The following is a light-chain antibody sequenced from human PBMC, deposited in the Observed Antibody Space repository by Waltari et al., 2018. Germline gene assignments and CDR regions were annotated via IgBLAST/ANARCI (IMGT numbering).Light chain of an antibody. CDR2: DAS. CDR3: QPTNGFPLT. CDR1: LAMSTW. J-gene: IGKJ4*01. Sequence: DIQMTQSPSSVSASVGDRITITCRASLAMSTWLAWYQQKPGKAPKLLIYDASKLKSGVPASVSGSGSGTDFTLTISSLQPEDFATYYCQPTNGFPLTFGGGTKVEIK. V-gene: IGKV1-12*01.